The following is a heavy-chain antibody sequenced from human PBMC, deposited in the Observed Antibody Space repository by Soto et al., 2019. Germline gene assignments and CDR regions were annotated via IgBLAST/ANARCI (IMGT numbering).Heavy chain of an antibody. CDR1: GGSFSGYY. D-gene: IGHD1-26*01. V-gene: IGHV4-34*01. J-gene: IGHJ5*02. CDR2: INHSGST. Sequence: SETLSLTCAVYGGSFSGYYWSWIRQPPGKGLEWIGEINHSGSTNYNPSLKSRVTISVDTSKNQFSLKLSSVTAADTAVYYCARLIRIVGATPRFDPWGQGTLVTVSS. CDR3: ARLIRIVGATPRFDP.